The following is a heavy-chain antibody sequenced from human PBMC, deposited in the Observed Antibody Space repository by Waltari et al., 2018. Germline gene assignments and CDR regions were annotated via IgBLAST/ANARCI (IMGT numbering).Heavy chain of an antibody. CDR1: GFTFRSYA. D-gene: IGHD4-17*01. CDR2: CCGSGSST. V-gene: IGHV3-23*01. CDR3: ASSLYGDYTQIWGRVLDY. Sequence: VQLLESGGGLVQSGGSLRLSCAASGFTFRSYAMNWVRQAPGKGMDWGSGCCGSGSSTKYSDSLRGRFTISRYKSKNALYLQMNNLRVEETAVYYCASSLYGDYTQIWGRVLDYCVQGTLVTVSS. J-gene: IGHJ4*02.